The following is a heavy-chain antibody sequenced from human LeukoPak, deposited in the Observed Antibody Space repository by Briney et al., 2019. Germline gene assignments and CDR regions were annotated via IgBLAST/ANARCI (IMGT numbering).Heavy chain of an antibody. Sequence: GGSLRLSCAASGFTFPNYDMSWVRQAPGKGLEWVSTISDSGHDTSYADSVKGRFTISRDNSKNTLYLQMSSLRAEDTALFYCATGEYYFDFWGQGTLVTVSS. CDR1: GFTFPNYD. CDR3: ATGEYYFDF. D-gene: IGHD3-16*01. CDR2: ISDSGHDT. J-gene: IGHJ4*02. V-gene: IGHV3-23*01.